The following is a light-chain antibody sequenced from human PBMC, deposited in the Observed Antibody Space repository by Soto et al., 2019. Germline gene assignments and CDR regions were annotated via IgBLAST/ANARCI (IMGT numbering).Light chain of an antibody. CDR1: RSVSSSY. J-gene: IGKJ1*01. V-gene: IGKV3-20*01. CDR3: QHYGSSPPRT. Sequence: IVLTQSPDTLSLSPGGRATLYCRASRSVSSSYLAWYQHKAGQAPRLLISGASNRATDIPDRVSGSESGTDFTLTISRLEPEDFAVYYCQHYGSSPPRTFGQGTKVDMK. CDR2: GAS.